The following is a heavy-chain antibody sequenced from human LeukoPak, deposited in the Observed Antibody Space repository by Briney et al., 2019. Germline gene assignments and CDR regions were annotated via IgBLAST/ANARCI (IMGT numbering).Heavy chain of an antibody. Sequence: GGSLRLSCAASGFTFSSYSMNWVRQAPGKGLEWVSYISSSSSTIYYADSVMGRFTISRDNSKNTLFLQMNSLRAEDTAVYYCARDHVVVVVAAPSDYWGQGTLVTVSS. D-gene: IGHD2-15*01. V-gene: IGHV3-48*01. CDR1: GFTFSSYS. CDR2: ISSSSSTI. CDR3: ARDHVVVVVAAPSDY. J-gene: IGHJ4*02.